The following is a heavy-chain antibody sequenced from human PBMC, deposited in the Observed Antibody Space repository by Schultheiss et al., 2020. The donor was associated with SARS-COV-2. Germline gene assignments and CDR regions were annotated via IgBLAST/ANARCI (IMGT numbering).Heavy chain of an antibody. D-gene: IGHD5-12*01. CDR3: TPLRKGGGYDFRAHSYIYYMDV. CDR2: IKSKTDGGTT. J-gene: IGHJ6*03. CDR1: GFTISNAW. Sequence: GGSLRLSCAASGFTISNAWMSWVRQAPGKGLEWVGRIKSKTDGGTTDYAAPVKGRFTISRDDSKNTLYLQMNSLKTEDTAVYYCTPLRKGGGYDFRAHSYIYYMDVWDKVTTVTISS. V-gene: IGHV3-15*01.